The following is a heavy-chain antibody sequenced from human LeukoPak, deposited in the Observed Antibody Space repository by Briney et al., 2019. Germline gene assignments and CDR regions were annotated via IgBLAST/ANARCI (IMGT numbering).Heavy chain of an antibody. CDR1: GYSFTSGHY. CDR2: IYHTGSA. CDR3: ARYCTSTTCILRGFDY. V-gene: IGHV4-38-2*01. J-gene: IGHJ4*02. Sequence: SPSETLSLTCSVSGYSFTSGHYWGWIRQPPGKGLEWIANIYHTGSAHYNPSLKSRVTISVDTSKNQFSLKLSSVPAADTAVYYCARYCTSTTCILRGFDYWGQGTLVTVSS. D-gene: IGHD2-2*01.